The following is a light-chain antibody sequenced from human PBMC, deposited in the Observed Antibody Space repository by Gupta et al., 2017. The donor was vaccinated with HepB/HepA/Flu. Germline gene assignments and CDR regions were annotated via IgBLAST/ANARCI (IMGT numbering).Light chain of an antibody. Sequence: QSVLTQPPSVSAAPGQKVTIPCSGSSSNIGNNYVSWYQQLPQTAPKLLIYENSNRPSGIPDRFSGSKSGTSATLSITGLQTGDEADYYCETWDSSLSAGVFGGGTKLTVL. CDR1: SSNIGNNY. J-gene: IGLJ2*01. CDR3: ETWDSSLSAGV. CDR2: ENS. V-gene: IGLV1-51*02.